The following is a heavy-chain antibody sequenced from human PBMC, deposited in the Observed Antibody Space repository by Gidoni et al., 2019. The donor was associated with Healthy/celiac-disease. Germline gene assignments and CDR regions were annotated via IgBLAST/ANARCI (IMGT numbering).Heavy chain of an antibody. CDR1: GFTFSSYA. V-gene: IGHV3-64*01. CDR2: ISSNGGST. CDR3: ARSSTLWFGDSHYMDV. J-gene: IGHJ6*03. D-gene: IGHD3-10*01. Sequence: EVKLVESGGGLVQPGGSLRLSCAASGFTFSSYAMHWVRQAPGKGLEYVSAISSNGGSTYYANSVKGSFTISRDNSKNTLYLQMGSLRAEDMAVYYCARSSTLWFGDSHYMDVWGKGTTVTVSS.